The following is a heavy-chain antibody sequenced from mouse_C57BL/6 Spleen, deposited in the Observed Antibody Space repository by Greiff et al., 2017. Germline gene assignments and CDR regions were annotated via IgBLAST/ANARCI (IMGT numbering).Heavy chain of an antibody. CDR1: GFTFTDYY. J-gene: IGHJ3*01. D-gene: IGHD1-1*01. Sequence: EVHLVESGGGLVQPGGSLSLSCAASGFTFTDYYMSWVRQPPGKALEWMGFISNKANGYTTEYSASVKGRFTISRDNSQSILYLQMNALRAEDSATYYCARSTVVAPFGYWGQGTLVTVAA. CDR2: ISNKANGYTT. V-gene: IGHV7-3*01. CDR3: ARSTVVAPFGY.